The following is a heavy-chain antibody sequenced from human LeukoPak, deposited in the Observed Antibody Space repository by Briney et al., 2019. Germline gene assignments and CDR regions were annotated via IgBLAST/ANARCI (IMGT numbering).Heavy chain of an antibody. Sequence: SETLSLNCTVSGGSISSYYWSWIRQPPGKGLEWIGYIYYSGSTNYNPSLKSRVTISVDTSKNQFSLKLSSVTAADTAVYYCARAVAGHNYYYYYYMDVWGKGNTVTVSS. V-gene: IGHV4-59*01. J-gene: IGHJ6*03. CDR3: ARAVAGHNYYYYYYMDV. CDR2: IYYSGST. CDR1: GGSISSYY. D-gene: IGHD6-19*01.